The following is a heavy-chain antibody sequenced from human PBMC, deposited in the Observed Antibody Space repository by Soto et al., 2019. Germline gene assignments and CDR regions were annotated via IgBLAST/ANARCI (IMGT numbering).Heavy chain of an antibody. J-gene: IGHJ4*02. CDR3: ARRVTSSTGWDY. V-gene: IGHV5-51*01. D-gene: IGHD6-19*01. CDR2: VHGGDSNT. CDR1: GYMFTNYW. Sequence: PGESLKISCKGSGYMFTNYWIGWVRQMPGKGLEWMGIVHGGDSNTRYSPSFDGQVTISTDKSINTAYLQWSSLKASDTAMYYCARRVTSSTGWDYWGQGTQVTVSS.